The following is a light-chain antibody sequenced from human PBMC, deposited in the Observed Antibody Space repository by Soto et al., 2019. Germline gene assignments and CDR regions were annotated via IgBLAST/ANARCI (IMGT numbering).Light chain of an antibody. V-gene: IGLV1-44*01. CDR3: AAWDDSLNGYV. CDR2: SNN. CDR1: SSNIGSNT. J-gene: IGLJ1*01. Sequence: QSVLTQPPSASGTPGQRVTISCSGSSSNIGSNTVNWYQQLPGTAPNLLIYSNNQRPSGVPDRFSSSKSGTSASLAISGLQSEDEADYYCAAWDDSLNGYVFGTGTKVTVL.